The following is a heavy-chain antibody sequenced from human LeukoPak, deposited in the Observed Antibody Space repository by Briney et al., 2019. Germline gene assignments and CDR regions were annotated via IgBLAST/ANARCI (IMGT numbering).Heavy chain of an antibody. CDR1: GFSLSDYW. V-gene: IGHV3-74*01. CDR2: IKSDGVTT. J-gene: IGHJ6*02. Sequence: GGSLRLSCAASGFSLSDYWMHWVRQAPGKGLEWVSRIKSDGVTTYYADSVKGRFTISRDNSKNTLYLQMNSLRAEDTAVYYCAKDKAIAAAGTGVNYYYGMDVWGQGTTVTVSS. D-gene: IGHD6-13*01. CDR3: AKDKAIAAAGTGVNYYYGMDV.